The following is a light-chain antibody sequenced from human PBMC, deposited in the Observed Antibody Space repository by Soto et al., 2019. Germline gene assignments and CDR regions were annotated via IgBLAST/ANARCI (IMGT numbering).Light chain of an antibody. CDR3: QQYGRSSYT. V-gene: IGKV3-20*01. J-gene: IGKJ2*01. CDR1: QSVTSSY. Sequence: EIVLTQSPGTLSLSPGERATLSCRASQSVTSSYLAWYQQKPGLAPRLLIYGTSSRATDIPDRFSGSGSGTDFTLTISRLEPEDFAVYYCQQYGRSSYTFGQGTKLEI. CDR2: GTS.